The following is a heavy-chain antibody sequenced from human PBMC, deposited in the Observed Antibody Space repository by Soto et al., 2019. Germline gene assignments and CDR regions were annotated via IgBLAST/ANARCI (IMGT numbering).Heavy chain of an antibody. J-gene: IGHJ6*02. CDR1: GGSFSGYY. V-gene: IGHV4-34*01. Sequence: SETLSLTCAVYGGSFSGYYWSWIRQPPGKGLEWIGEINHSGSTNYNPSLKSRVTISVDTSKNQFSLKLSSVTAADTAVYYCARGGADIVILIYYYYGMDVWGQGTTVTVSS. CDR2: INHSGST. D-gene: IGHD2-15*01. CDR3: ARGGADIVILIYYYYGMDV.